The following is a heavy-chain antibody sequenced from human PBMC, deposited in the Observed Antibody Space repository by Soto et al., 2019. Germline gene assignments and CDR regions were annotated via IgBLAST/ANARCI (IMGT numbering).Heavy chain of an antibody. CDR1: GFTFSSYS. J-gene: IGHJ6*02. Sequence: GGSLRLSCAASGFTFSSYSMNWVRQAPGKGLEWVSSISSSSSYIYYADSVKGRFTISRDNAENSLYLQMNSLRAEDTAVYYCARDPANYDILTGYYYYYYGMDVWGQGTTVTVSS. CDR2: ISSSSSYI. D-gene: IGHD3-9*01. V-gene: IGHV3-21*01. CDR3: ARDPANYDILTGYYYYYYGMDV.